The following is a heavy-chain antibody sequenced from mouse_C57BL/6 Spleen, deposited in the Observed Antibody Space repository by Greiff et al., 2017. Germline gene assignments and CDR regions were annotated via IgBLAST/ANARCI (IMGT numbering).Heavy chain of an antibody. V-gene: IGHV1-72*01. CDR3: ANSYDYGNSYAMDY. Sequence: QVQLQQPGAELVKPGASVKLSCKASGFTFTSYWMHWVKQRPGRGLEWIGRIDPNSGGTKYNEKFKSKATPTVDTAASTAYLQLSSLTSEDSAVYYCANSYDYGNSYAMDYWGQGTSVTVSS. D-gene: IGHD1-1*01. CDR1: GFTFTSYW. J-gene: IGHJ4*01. CDR2: IDPNSGGT.